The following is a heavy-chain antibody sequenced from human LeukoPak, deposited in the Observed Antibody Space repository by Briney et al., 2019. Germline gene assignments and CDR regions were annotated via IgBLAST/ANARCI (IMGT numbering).Heavy chain of an antibody. CDR3: ARQIVVVVAATDYEVDWFDP. J-gene: IGHJ5*02. D-gene: IGHD2-15*01. CDR2: IYYSGST. CDR1: GGSISSSSYY. V-gene: IGHV4-39*01. Sequence: PSETLSLTRTVSGGSISSSSYYWGWIRQPPGKGLEWIGSIYYSGSTYYNPSLKCRVTISVDTSKNQFSLKLSSVTAADTAVYYCARQIVVVVAATDYEVDWFDPWGQGTLVTVSS.